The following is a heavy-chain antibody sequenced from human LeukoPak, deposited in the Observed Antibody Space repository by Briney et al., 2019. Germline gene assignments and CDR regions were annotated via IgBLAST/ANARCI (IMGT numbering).Heavy chain of an antibody. V-gene: IGHV3-23*01. CDR1: GFTFSSYA. Sequence: GGSLRLSCAASGFTFSSYAMSWVRQAPGKGLEWVSAISGSGGSTYYADSVKGRFTISRDNSKNTLYLQMNSLRAEDTAGYYGPKSLGYCRGGSCIPLGYFDHWGQGTLVTVSS. CDR3: PKSLGYCRGGSCIPLGYFDH. CDR2: ISGSGGST. D-gene: IGHD2-15*01. J-gene: IGHJ4*02.